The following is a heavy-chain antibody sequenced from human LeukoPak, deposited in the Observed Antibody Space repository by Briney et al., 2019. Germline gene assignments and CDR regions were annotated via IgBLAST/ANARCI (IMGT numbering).Heavy chain of an antibody. CDR2: IYPGDSDT. CDR1: GYSFTSYW. J-gene: IGHJ6*03. Sequence: GESLKISCKDSGYSFTSYWIGWVRQMPGKGLEWMGIIYPGDSDTRYSPSFQGQVTISADKSISTAYLQWSSLKASDTAMYYCARLAAAGTDYYYYYMDVWGKGTTVTVSS. D-gene: IGHD6-13*01. V-gene: IGHV5-51*01. CDR3: ARLAAAGTDYYYYYMDV.